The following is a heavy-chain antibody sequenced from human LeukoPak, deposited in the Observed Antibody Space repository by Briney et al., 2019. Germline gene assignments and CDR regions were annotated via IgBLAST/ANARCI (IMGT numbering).Heavy chain of an antibody. CDR3: ARDSYSYGYGGFDY. J-gene: IGHJ4*02. CDR2: IYSTGNT. CDR1: GGSISSGDRY. Sequence: PSQTLSLTCTVSGGSISSGDRYWSWIRQSPEKGLEWIGYIYSTGNTYYNPSLKSRVIISVDTSKNQFSLELNSVTAADTAVYYCARDSYSYGYGGFDYWGQGILVTVSS. D-gene: IGHD5-18*01. V-gene: IGHV4-30-4*01.